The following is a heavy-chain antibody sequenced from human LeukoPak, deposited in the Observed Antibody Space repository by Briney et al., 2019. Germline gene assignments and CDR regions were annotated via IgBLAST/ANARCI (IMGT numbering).Heavy chain of an antibody. Sequence: GASVKVSCKTSGYTFTGFYLHWVRQAPGQGLGWMGWINPNSGDTKYSQKFQGRATMTGDSSISTGYMELSSLRSDDTAVYFCVRVSPYHFGLDSWGQGALVTVSS. V-gene: IGHV1-2*02. CDR3: VRVSPYHFGLDS. D-gene: IGHD3-3*01. CDR2: INPNSGDT. J-gene: IGHJ4*02. CDR1: GYTFTGFY.